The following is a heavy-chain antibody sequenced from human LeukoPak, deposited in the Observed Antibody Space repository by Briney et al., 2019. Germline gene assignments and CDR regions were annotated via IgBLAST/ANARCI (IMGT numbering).Heavy chain of an antibody. CDR2: ISSSGSTI. CDR3: ARAAPLDLTPYYYYGMDV. V-gene: IGHV3-48*03. Sequence: WGSLRLSCAASGFTFSSYEMNWVRQAPGKGLEWVSYISSSGSTIYYADSVKGRFTISRDNAKNSLYLQMNSLRAEDTAVYYCARAAPLDLTPYYYYGMDVWGQGTTVTVSS. CDR1: GFTFSSYE. D-gene: IGHD3-3*01. J-gene: IGHJ6*02.